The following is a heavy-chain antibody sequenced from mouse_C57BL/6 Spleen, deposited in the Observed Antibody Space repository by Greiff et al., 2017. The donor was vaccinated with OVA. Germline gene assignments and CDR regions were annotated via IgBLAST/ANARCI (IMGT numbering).Heavy chain of an antibody. CDR1: GYTFTDYY. CDR3: ARGQLRLLWAMDY. D-gene: IGHD3-2*02. Sequence: EVQLQQSGPVLVKPGASVKMSCKASGYTFTDYYMNWVKQSHGKSLEWIGVINPYNGGTSYNQKFKSKATLTVDTSSSTAYMQLSSLTSADSAVYYCARGQLRLLWAMDYWGQGTSVTVSS. V-gene: IGHV1-19*01. J-gene: IGHJ4*01. CDR2: INPYNGGT.